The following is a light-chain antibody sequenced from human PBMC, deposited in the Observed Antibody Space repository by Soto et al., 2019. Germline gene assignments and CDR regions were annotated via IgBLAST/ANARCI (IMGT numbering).Light chain of an antibody. Sequence: EIVMTQSPLTLPVTPGEPASISCRSSQSVSSSYLAWYQQKPGQAPRLLIYGASSRATGIPDRFSGSGSGTDFTLTISRLEPEDFAVYYCQQYGSSPLWTFGQGTKVDIK. V-gene: IGKV3-20*01. CDR1: QSVSSSY. CDR3: QQYGSSPLWT. CDR2: GAS. J-gene: IGKJ1*01.